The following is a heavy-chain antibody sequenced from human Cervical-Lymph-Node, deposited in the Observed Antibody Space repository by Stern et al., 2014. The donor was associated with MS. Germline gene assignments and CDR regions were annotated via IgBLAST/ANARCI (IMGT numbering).Heavy chain of an antibody. CDR3: AKPECSRITIFGVVYCPPSY. V-gene: IGHV3-23*04. J-gene: IGHJ4*02. CDR1: GFTFSSYA. D-gene: IGHD3-3*01. Sequence: EVQLVESGGGLVQPGGSLRLSCAASGFTFSSYAMSWVRQAPGKGLEWVSAISGSGGSTYYADSVKGRFTISRDNSKNTLYLQMNSLRAEDTAVYYCAKPECSRITIFGVVYCPPSYWGQGTLVTVSS. CDR2: ISGSGGST.